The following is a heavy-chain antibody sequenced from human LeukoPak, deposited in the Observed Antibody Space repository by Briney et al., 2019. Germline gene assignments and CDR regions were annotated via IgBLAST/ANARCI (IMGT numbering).Heavy chain of an antibody. CDR2: IKQDGSEK. V-gene: IGHV3-7*01. J-gene: IGHJ6*02. Sequence: GGSLRLSCAASGFTFSIYWMSWVRQAPGKGLEWVANIKQDGSEKYYVDSVKGRFTLSRDNAKNSLYLQMNSLRAEDTAVYYCARDGRGISVAGSPYGMDVWGQGTTVTVSS. D-gene: IGHD6-19*01. CDR3: ARDGRGISVAGSPYGMDV. CDR1: GFTFSIYW.